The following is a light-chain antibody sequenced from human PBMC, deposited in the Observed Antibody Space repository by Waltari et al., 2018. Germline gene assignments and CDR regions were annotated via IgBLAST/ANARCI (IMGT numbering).Light chain of an antibody. CDR2: DAA. Sequence: EIVLTQSPATLSLSPGERATLSCRASQSVSSYLAWYQQKPGQAPRRLIYDAATRASGIPARFSGSGSGTDFTLTISSLEPEDFAVYYCQQRSNWPPGVTFGPGTKVDIK. V-gene: IGKV3-11*01. CDR3: QQRSNWPPGVT. CDR1: QSVSSY. J-gene: IGKJ3*01.